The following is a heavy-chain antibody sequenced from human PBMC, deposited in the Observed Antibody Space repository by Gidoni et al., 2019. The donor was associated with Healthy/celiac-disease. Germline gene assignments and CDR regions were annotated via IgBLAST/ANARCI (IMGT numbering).Heavy chain of an antibody. J-gene: IGHJ4*02. CDR1: GFTFSSYS. D-gene: IGHD2-2*02. CDR2: ISSSSSYI. Sequence: EVQLVESGGGLVKPGGSLRLSCAASGFTFSSYSMNWVRQAPGKGLEWVSSISSSSSYIYYADSVKGRFTISRDNAKNSLYLQMNSLRAEDTAVYYCASAPALPYQLLYGDYWGQGTLVTVSS. CDR3: ASAPALPYQLLYGDY. V-gene: IGHV3-21*01.